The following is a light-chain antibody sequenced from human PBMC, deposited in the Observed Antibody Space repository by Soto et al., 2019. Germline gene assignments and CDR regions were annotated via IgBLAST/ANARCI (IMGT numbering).Light chain of an antibody. CDR3: HEYGSSPAT. V-gene: IGKV3-20*01. J-gene: IGKJ1*01. CDR2: GAT. Sequence: EIALTQSPGTLSLSPGERATLSCRASQSVSSNYLAWYHLKPGQAPRLLMYGATSRATGIPDRISGRGSGTDFTLTISRLEPEDFAVYYCHEYGSSPATFGQGTEVEIK. CDR1: QSVSSNY.